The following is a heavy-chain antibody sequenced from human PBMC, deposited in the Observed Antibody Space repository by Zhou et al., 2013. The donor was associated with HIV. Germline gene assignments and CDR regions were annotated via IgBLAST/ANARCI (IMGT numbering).Heavy chain of an antibody. CDR3: ARVTPNFHDYYYYMDV. D-gene: IGHD3-16*01. CDR2: VDPANGET. V-gene: IGHV1-69-2*01. J-gene: IGHJ6*03. Sequence: EVKLLQSGAEVKKPGTTVKISCKVSGYTFANNYMHWIKQAPGKGPEWMGLVDPANGETISAEKFLGRITMTADTSIDTAYMEMNSLTSEDTAVYYCARVTPNFHDYYYYMDVWGKGTTVTVSS. CDR1: GYTFANNY.